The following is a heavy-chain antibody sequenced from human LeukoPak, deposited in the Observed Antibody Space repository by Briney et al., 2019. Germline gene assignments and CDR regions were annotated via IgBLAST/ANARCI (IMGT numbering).Heavy chain of an antibody. J-gene: IGHJ4*02. V-gene: IGHV4-59*01. CDR3: ARGRSYYVY. D-gene: IGHD1-26*01. CDR2: IYYSGST. CDR1: GASISSYY. Sequence: SETLSLTCTVSGASISSYYWSWIRQPPGKGLEWIGYIYYSGSTNYNPSLKSRVTFSVDTSKNQFSLKLISVTAADTAVYYCARGRSYYVYWGQGTLVTVSS.